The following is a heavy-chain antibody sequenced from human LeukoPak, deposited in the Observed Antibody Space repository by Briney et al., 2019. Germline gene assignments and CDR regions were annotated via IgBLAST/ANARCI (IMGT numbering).Heavy chain of an antibody. J-gene: IGHJ4*02. CDR1: GFTFSSYS. Sequence: PGGSLRLSCAASGFTFSSYSMNWVRQAPGKGLEWVSSISSSSSYIYYADSVKGRFTISRDNAKNSLYLQMNSLRAEDTAVYYCARGVDDYGDYDYFDYWGQGTLVTVSS. CDR3: ARGVDDYGDYDYFDY. V-gene: IGHV3-21*01. D-gene: IGHD4-17*01. CDR2: ISSSSSYI.